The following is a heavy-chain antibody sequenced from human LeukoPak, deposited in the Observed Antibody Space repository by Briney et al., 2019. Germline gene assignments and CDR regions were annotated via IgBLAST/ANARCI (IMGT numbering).Heavy chain of an antibody. V-gene: IGHV4-38-2*02. J-gene: IGHJ4*02. CDR1: GYSISSGYY. CDR2: IYDSGTT. Sequence: SETLSLTRTVSGYSISSGYYWGWIRQPPGKGLEWIGSIYDSGTTYYNPSLKSRVTISVDTSKNQFSLRLSSVTAADTAVYYCARGTGYIVGDFFDYWGQGPLVTVPS. CDR3: ARGTGYIVGDFFDY. D-gene: IGHD3-22*01.